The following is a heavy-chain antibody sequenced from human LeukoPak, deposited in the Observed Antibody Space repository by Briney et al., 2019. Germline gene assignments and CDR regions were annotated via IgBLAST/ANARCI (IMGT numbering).Heavy chain of an antibody. CDR1: GYTFTGYY. J-gene: IGHJ4*02. Sequence: ASVKVSCKASGYTFTGYYMHWVRQAPGQGLEWMGWINPNSGGTNYAQKFQGWVTMTRDTSISTAYMELSRLRSDDTAVYYCKVAHGGPGGSDFDYWGQGTLVTVSS. D-gene: IGHD2-15*01. CDR2: INPNSGGT. V-gene: IGHV1-2*04. CDR3: KVAHGGPGGSDFDY.